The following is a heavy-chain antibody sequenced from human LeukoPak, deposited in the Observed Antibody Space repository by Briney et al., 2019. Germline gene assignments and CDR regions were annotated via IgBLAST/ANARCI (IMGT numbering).Heavy chain of an antibody. J-gene: IGHJ3*02. V-gene: IGHV4-31*03. D-gene: IGHD5-18*01. CDR1: GGSISSGGYY. CDR2: IYYSGST. CDR3: ARDRRGYSYGLGAFDI. Sequence: SETLSLTCTVSGGSISSGGYYWSWIRQHRGKGLEWIGYIYYSGSTYYNPSLKSRVTISVDTSKNQFSLKLSSVTAADTAVYYCARDRRGYSYGLGAFDIWGQGTMVTVSS.